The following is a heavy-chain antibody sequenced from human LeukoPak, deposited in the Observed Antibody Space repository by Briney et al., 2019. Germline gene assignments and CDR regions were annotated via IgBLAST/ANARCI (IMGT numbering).Heavy chain of an antibody. Sequence: SVKVSCKASGGTFSSYAISWARQAPGQGLEWMGGIIPIFGTANYAQKFQGRVTITTDESTSTAYMELSSLRSEDTAVYYCARALTGDPFILHFDYWGQGTLVTVSS. D-gene: IGHD7-27*01. CDR1: GGTFSSYA. CDR2: IIPIFGTA. J-gene: IGHJ4*02. CDR3: ARALTGDPFILHFDY. V-gene: IGHV1-69*05.